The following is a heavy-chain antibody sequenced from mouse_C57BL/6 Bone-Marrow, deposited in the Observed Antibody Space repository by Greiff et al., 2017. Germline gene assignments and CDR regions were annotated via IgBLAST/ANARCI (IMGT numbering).Heavy chain of an antibody. CDR2: ISSGSSTI. D-gene: IGHD2-4*01. CDR3: ARGGLPWFAY. Sequence: EVKLVESGGGLVKPGGSLKLSCAASGFTFSDYGMHWVRQAPETGLEWVAYISSGSSTIYYADTVKGRFTISRDNAKNTLFLQMTSLRSEDTAMYYCARGGLPWFAYWGQGTLVTVSA. V-gene: IGHV5-17*01. J-gene: IGHJ3*01. CDR1: GFTFSDYG.